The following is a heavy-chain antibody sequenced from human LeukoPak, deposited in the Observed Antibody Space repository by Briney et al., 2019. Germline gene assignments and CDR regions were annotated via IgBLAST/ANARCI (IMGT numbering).Heavy chain of an antibody. CDR3: TASYISAFPEIDY. Sequence: SETLSLNCSVSGGSVSRGNYYWSWIRQPPGRGLEWIPYLFYTESNNYNPSLKSRVTMSVDTSKNQFSLKLCSVTAADTAFYYCTASYISAFPEIDYWGQGTLVTVSS. D-gene: IGHD6-19*01. J-gene: IGHJ4*02. CDR1: GGSVSRGNYY. V-gene: IGHV4-61*01. CDR2: LFYTESN.